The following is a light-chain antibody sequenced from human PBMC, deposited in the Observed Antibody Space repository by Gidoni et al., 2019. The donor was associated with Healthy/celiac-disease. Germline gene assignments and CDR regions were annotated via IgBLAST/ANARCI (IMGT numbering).Light chain of an antibody. J-gene: IGKJ5*01. CDR2: WAS. Sequence: DIVMIQSPDSLAVSLGERATINCKSSQSVLYSSNNKNYLAGYQQKPGQPPTLLIYWASTRESGVPDRFSGSGSGTDFTLTISSLQAEDVAVYYCQQYYSTPITFGQGTRLEIK. CDR1: QSVLYSSNNKNY. CDR3: QQYYSTPIT. V-gene: IGKV4-1*01.